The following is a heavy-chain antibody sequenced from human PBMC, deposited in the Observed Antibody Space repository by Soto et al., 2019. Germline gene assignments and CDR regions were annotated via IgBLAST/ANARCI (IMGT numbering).Heavy chain of an antibody. CDR1: GFTFSSCS. J-gene: IGHJ4*02. CDR3: ARDVVGAAAGSPSIFDY. V-gene: IGHV3-48*02. CDR2: ISSSSSTI. D-gene: IGHD6-13*01. Sequence: GGSLRLSCAASGFTFSSCSMNWVRQAPGKGLEWVSYISSSSSTIYYADSVKGRFTISRDNAKNSLYLQMNSLRDEDTAVYYCARDVVGAAAGSPSIFDYWGQGTLVTVSS.